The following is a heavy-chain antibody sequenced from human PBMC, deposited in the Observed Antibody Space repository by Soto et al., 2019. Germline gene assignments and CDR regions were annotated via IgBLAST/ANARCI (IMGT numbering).Heavy chain of an antibody. V-gene: IGHV3-11*01. D-gene: IGHD3-10*01. Sequence: ASGFFFSDYYLSWIRQAPGKGLECVAYISGTGDTKYHADSVEGRFTISRDNPKSSLYLQMNSLRAEDAAVYYCAIGGGQIYYKGLDVWGQGTTVTVSS. CDR2: ISGTGDTK. CDR3: AIGGGQIYYKGLDV. J-gene: IGHJ6*02. CDR1: GFFFSDYY.